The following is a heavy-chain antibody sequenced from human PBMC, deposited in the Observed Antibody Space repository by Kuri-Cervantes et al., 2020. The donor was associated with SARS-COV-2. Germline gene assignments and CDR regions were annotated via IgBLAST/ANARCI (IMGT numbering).Heavy chain of an antibody. J-gene: IGHJ4*02. CDR2: ISSSSSYI. Sequence: GGSLRLSCAASGFTFDDYAMNWVRQAPGKGLEWVSSISSSSSYIYYADSVKGRFTISRDNAKNSLYLQMNSLRAEDTAVYYCARVSPISYYYDSSGYLDYWGQGTLVTVSS. V-gene: IGHV3-21*01. CDR1: GFTFDDYA. CDR3: ARVSPISYYYDSSGYLDY. D-gene: IGHD3-22*01.